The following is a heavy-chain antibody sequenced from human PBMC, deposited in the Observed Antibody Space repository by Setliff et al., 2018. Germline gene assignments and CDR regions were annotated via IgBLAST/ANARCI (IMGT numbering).Heavy chain of an antibody. CDR1: GGSISRGSYD. Sequence: SETLSLTCTVSGGSISRGSYDWSWIRQPAGKGLEWIGRIYTSGSTNYNPSLKSRVTISVDTSKNQFPLKLSSVTAADTAVYYCARGGYSYGLGGFPLDYWGQGTLVTVSS. CDR3: ARGGYSYGLGGFPLDY. J-gene: IGHJ4*02. V-gene: IGHV4-61*02. D-gene: IGHD5-18*01. CDR2: IYTSGST.